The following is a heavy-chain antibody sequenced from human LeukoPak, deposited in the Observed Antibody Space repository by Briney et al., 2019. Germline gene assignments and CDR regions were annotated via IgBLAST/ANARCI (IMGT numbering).Heavy chain of an antibody. V-gene: IGHV3-23*01. CDR3: AKRLSYSSSWYYSDY. D-gene: IGHD6-13*01. CDR2: ISGSGGST. CDR1: GFTFNSYA. Sequence: GGSLRLSCAASGFTFNSYAMSWVRQAPGEGLEWVSTISGSGGSTYYADSVKGRFTISRDNSKNTLYLQMNSLRAEDTAVYYCAKRLSYSSSWYYSDYWGQGTLVTVSS. J-gene: IGHJ4*02.